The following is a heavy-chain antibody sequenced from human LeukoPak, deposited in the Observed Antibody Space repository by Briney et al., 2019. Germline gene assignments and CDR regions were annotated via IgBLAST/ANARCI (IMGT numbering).Heavy chain of an antibody. Sequence: GGSLRLSCAASGFTFSSYGMHWVRQAPGKGLEWVAVIWYDGSNKYYADSVKGRFTISRDNSKNTLYLQMNSLRAEDTAVYYCAKGLYLRVTPVTTSWFAPWGQGTLVTVSS. CDR3: AKGLYLRVTPVTTSWFAP. CDR2: IWYDGSNK. CDR1: GFTFSSYG. D-gene: IGHD4-17*01. J-gene: IGHJ5*02. V-gene: IGHV3-33*06.